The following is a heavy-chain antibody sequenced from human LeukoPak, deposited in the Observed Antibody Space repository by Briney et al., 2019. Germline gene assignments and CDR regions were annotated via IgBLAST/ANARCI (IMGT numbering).Heavy chain of an antibody. Sequence: GGSLRLSCAASGFTFSDYYMSWIRQAPGKGLEWVSYISSSGSTIYYADSVKGRFTISRDNAKNSMYLQMNSLRAEDTAVYYCAKSVGYSSGWIDYWGQGTLVTVSS. CDR2: ISSSGSTI. CDR1: GFTFSDYY. V-gene: IGHV3-11*04. J-gene: IGHJ4*02. CDR3: AKSVGYSSGWIDY. D-gene: IGHD6-19*01.